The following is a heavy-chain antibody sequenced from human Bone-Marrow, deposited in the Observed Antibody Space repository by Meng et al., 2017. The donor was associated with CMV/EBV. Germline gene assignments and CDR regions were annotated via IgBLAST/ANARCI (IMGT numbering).Heavy chain of an antibody. CDR3: TRGYSAYSGSYYFEY. CDR1: GFPFDDYG. J-gene: IGHJ4*01. Sequence: GESLKISCAASGFPFDDYGMSWVRQAPGKGLEWVSGINWNGGSTGYADSVKGRFTISRDNAKNSLYLQMNSLRAEDTALYYCTRGYSAYSGSYYFEYWGQGTLVTVSS. CDR2: INWNGGST. D-gene: IGHD1-26*01. V-gene: IGHV3-20*04.